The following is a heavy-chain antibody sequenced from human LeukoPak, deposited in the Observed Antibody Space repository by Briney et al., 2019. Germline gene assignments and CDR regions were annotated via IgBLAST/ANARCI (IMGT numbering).Heavy chain of an antibody. Sequence: SVKVSFKASGGTFSSYAISWVRQAPGQGLEWMGGIIPIFGTANYAQKFQGRVTITADESTSTAYMELSSLRSEDTAVYYCARARMVRGVITDVDYWGQGTLVTVSS. V-gene: IGHV1-69*01. J-gene: IGHJ4*02. CDR3: ARARMVRGVITDVDY. D-gene: IGHD3-10*01. CDR1: GGTFSSYA. CDR2: IIPIFGTA.